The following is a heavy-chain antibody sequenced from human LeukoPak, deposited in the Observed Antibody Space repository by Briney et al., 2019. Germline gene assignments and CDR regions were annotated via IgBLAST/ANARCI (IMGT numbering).Heavy chain of an antibody. CDR1: GGSISSSSYY. J-gene: IGHJ4*02. Sequence: SETLSLTCGVSGGSISSSSYYWGWIRQPPGKGLEWIGSIYYSGSTYYNPSLKSRVTISVDTSKNQFSLKLSSVTAADTAVYYCARRAMVRGGTYFDYWGQGTLVTVSS. CDR3: ARRAMVRGGTYFDY. CDR2: IYYSGST. V-gene: IGHV4-39*01. D-gene: IGHD3-10*01.